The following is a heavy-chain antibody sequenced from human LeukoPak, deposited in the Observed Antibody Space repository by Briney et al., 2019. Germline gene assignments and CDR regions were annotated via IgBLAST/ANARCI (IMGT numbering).Heavy chain of an antibody. CDR1: GYSISSGYY. J-gene: IGHJ5*02. V-gene: IGHV4-38-2*02. CDR2: IYHSGST. D-gene: IGHD6-19*01. CDR3: ARDFLYDSSGWYPFDP. Sequence: SETLSLTCAVSGYSISSGYYWGWIRQPPGKGLEWIGSIYHSGSTYYNPSLKSRVTISVDTSKNQFSLKLGSVTAADTAVYYCARDFLYDSSGWYPFDPWGQGTLVTVSS.